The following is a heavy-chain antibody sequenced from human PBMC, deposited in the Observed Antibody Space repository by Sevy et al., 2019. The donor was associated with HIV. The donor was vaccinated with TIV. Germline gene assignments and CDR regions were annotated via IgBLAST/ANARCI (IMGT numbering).Heavy chain of an antibody. CDR3: ARVPNKDWVYWYFDL. CDR2: LYNTGST. J-gene: IGHJ2*01. Sequence: SETLSLTYTVSGGSISSYYWSWIRQPPGKGLEWVGNLYNTGSTNYNPSLKSRVTISVDTSKNQFSLNLSSVTAADTAVYYCARVPNKDWVYWYFDLWGRGTLVTVSS. CDR1: GGSISSYY. D-gene: IGHD3-9*01. V-gene: IGHV4-59*01.